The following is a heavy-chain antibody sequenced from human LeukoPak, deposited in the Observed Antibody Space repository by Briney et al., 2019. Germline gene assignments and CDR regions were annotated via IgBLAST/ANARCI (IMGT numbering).Heavy chain of an antibody. J-gene: IGHJ4*02. V-gene: IGHV4-59*08. CDR3: ARQGIVRTYDQ. Sequence: SETLSLTCTVSGDSISSYYWYWFRQPPGKELEWIACIYYSGITHYNPSLKSRVTISLDTSKNQFSLRLSSVTAADTAVYYCARQGIVRTYDQWGQGTLVTVSS. CDR2: IYYSGIT. D-gene: IGHD1-26*01. CDR1: GDSISSYY.